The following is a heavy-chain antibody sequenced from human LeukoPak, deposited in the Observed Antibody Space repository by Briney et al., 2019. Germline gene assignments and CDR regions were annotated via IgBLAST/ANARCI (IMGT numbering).Heavy chain of an antibody. J-gene: IGHJ6*03. CDR2: ISSGGSTI. D-gene: IGHD1-1*01. CDR3: ARGRVSSSTWYSTYYYYFYMDV. V-gene: IGHV3-11*04. CDR1: GFIFSDYY. Sequence: GGSLRLSCAASGFIFSDYYMSWIRQAPGKGLEWVSYISSGGSTIYYADSVKGRFTISRDNAKNSLYLQMNSLRAEDTAVYYCARGRVSSSTWYSTYYYYFYMDVWGKGTTVTVSS.